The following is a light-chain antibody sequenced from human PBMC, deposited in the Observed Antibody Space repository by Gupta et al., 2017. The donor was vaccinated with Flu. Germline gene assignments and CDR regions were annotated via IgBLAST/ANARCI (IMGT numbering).Light chain of an antibody. Sequence: HTVRITCKGSSIGNSNVSWYQQNPGQAPVLLIYAKNIRPSGIPDRFSGSNSGTSASLTITGAQAEDEADYYCNARDSTDNHQAVFGGGTKLTVL. V-gene: IGLV3-19*01. CDR3: NARDSTDNHQAV. CDR2: AKN. J-gene: IGLJ2*01. CDR1: SIGNSN.